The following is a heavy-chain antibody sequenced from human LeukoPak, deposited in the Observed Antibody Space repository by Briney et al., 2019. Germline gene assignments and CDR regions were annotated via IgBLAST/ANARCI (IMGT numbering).Heavy chain of an antibody. CDR2: ISWNSGSI. CDR3: ASRSLLGAFDI. J-gene: IGHJ3*02. V-gene: IGHV3-9*03. Sequence: GRSLRLSCAASGFTFDDYAMHWVRQAPGKGLEWVSGISWNSGSIGYADSVKGRFTISRDNAKNSLYLQMNSLRAEDMALYYCASRSLLGAFDIWGQGTMATVSS. CDR1: GFTFDDYA.